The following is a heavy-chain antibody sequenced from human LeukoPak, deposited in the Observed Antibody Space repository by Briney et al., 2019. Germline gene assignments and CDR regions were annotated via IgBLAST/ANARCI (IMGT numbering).Heavy chain of an antibody. CDR3: ARLTSSWSFDY. V-gene: IGHV5-51*01. CDR2: ISPDGSDT. J-gene: IGHJ4*02. CDR1: GYSFTNYW. Sequence: GESLKISCKGSGYSFTNYWIGWVRQMPGKGLEWMGFISPDGSDTRYSPSFQGQVTISADKSITTAYLQWSSLKASDTAMYYCARLTSSWSFDYWGQGTLVTVSS. D-gene: IGHD6-13*01.